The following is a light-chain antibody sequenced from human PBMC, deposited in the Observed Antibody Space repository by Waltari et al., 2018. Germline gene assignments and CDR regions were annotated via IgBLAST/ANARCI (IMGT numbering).Light chain of an antibody. Sequence: QSVLTQPPSASGTPGQRVTISCSGSNSNIGSNTVNWYQQVPGTAPKLLIYSNGQRPSGVPDRFSGSKSGTAASLAISGLQSEDEADYYCATWDDRLTGVVFGGGTKVTVL. V-gene: IGLV1-44*01. J-gene: IGLJ2*01. CDR2: SNG. CDR1: NSNIGSNT. CDR3: ATWDDRLTGVV.